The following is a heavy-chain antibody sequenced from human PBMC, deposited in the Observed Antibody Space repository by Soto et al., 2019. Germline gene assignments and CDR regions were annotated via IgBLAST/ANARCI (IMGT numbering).Heavy chain of an antibody. CDR1: GFTFDDYT. CDR3: VGGVQQLPWYYFDY. J-gene: IGHJ4*02. Sequence: GGSLILSCAASGFTFDDYTMHWVRQAPGKGLEWVSLISWDGGSTYYADSVKGRFTISRDNSKNSLYLQMNSLRTEDTALYYCVGGVQQLPWYYFDYWGQGTLVTVSS. V-gene: IGHV3-43*01. D-gene: IGHD6-13*01. CDR2: ISWDGGST.